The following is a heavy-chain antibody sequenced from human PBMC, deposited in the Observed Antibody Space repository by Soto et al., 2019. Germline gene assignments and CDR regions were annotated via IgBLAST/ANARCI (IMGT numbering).Heavy chain of an antibody. D-gene: IGHD1-26*01. Sequence: LRLSCAASGFTFSSYGMHWVRQAPGKGLEWVAVIWYDGSNKYYADSVKGRFTTSRDNSKNTLYLQMNSLRAEDTAVYYCARDRELIVGATSAFDIWGQGTMVTVSS. V-gene: IGHV3-33*01. CDR2: IWYDGSNK. J-gene: IGHJ3*02. CDR1: GFTFSSYG. CDR3: ARDRELIVGATSAFDI.